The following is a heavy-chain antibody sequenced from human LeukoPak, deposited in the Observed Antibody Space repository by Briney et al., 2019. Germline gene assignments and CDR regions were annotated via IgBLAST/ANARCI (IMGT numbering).Heavy chain of an antibody. Sequence: SETLSLTCTVSGDSINTYYWSWIRQPPGKGLEWIGYIYNSGSTSYNPSLKSQVTISFDTSKNQFSLKLSSVTAADTAVYYCARHIKRFGELYDDYWGQGTLVTVSS. CDR3: ARHIKRFGELYDDY. D-gene: IGHD3-10*01. CDR1: GDSINTYY. CDR2: IYNSGST. V-gene: IGHV4-59*08. J-gene: IGHJ4*02.